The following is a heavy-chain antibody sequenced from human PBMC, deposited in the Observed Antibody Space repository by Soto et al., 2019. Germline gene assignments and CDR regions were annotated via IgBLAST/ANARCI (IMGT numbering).Heavy chain of an antibody. V-gene: IGHV4-59*01. Sequence: SETLSLTCTVSGGSISSYFWTWIRQPPGKGLEWIGYIYYTGTTDYNPSLKSRVTISVDTSKNQLSLKLSSVTAADTAVYYCASEGPLGHDAFDIWGQGTMVTVSS. CDR2: IYYTGTT. CDR1: GGSISSYF. J-gene: IGHJ3*02. CDR3: ASEGPLGHDAFDI.